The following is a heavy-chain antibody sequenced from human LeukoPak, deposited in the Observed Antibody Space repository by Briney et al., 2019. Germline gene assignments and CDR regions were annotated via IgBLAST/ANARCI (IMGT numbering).Heavy chain of an antibody. CDR1: GLTFSSNY. CDR3: ARGVVITSYDAFDI. D-gene: IGHD3-22*01. Sequence: GGSLRLSCVASGLTFSSNYMSWVRQAPGKGLEWVSVIYSGGSTYYADSVKGRFTISRHNSKDTLYLQMNSLRAEDTAVYYCARGVVITSYDAFDIWGQGTMVTVSS. V-gene: IGHV3-53*01. CDR2: IYSGGST. J-gene: IGHJ3*02.